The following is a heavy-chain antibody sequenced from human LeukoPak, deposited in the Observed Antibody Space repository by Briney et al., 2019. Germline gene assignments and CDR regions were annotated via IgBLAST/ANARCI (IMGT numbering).Heavy chain of an antibody. D-gene: IGHD2-15*01. Sequence: PGGSLRLSCAASGFTFRTYAMSWVRQAPGKGLEWVSATSGSGGSTYYADSVKGRFTIPRDNAKNSLYLQMNSLRAEDTAVYYCARDPEDIDYWGQGTLVTVSS. J-gene: IGHJ4*02. CDR1: GFTFRTYA. CDR2: TSGSGGST. CDR3: ARDPEDIDY. V-gene: IGHV3-23*01.